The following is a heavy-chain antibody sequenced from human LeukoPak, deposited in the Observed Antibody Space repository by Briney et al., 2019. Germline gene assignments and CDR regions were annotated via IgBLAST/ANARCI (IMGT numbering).Heavy chain of an antibody. CDR2: ISSSSYI. CDR1: GFTFSSYS. D-gene: IGHD1-26*01. CDR3: ARDTQWELPVFDY. Sequence: PGGSLRLSCAASGFTFSSYSMNWVRQAPGKGLEWVSSISSSSYIYYADSVKGRFTISRDNAKNSLYLQMNSLRAEDTAVYYCARDTQWELPVFDYWGQGTLVTVSS. V-gene: IGHV3-21*04. J-gene: IGHJ4*02.